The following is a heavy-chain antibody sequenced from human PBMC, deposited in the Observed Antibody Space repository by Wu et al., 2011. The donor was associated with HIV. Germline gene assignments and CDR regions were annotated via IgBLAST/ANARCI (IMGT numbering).Heavy chain of an antibody. CDR3: ARAGGGSVQYVDAFDI. D-gene: IGHD1-26*01. Sequence: QVQLVQSGAEVKKPGSSVKVSCKASRGTFSSYAISWVRQAPGQGLEWMGRIIPIFGTANYAQKFQSRVTITADKSTTTAYMELSSLRSEDTAVYYCARAGGGSVQYVDAFDIWGQGTMVTVSS. CDR1: RGTFSSYA. V-gene: IGHV1-69*06. CDR2: IIPIFGTA. J-gene: IGHJ3*02.